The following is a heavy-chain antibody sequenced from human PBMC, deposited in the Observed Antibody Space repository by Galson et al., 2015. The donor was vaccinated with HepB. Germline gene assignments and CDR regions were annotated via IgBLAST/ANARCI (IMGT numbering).Heavy chain of an antibody. Sequence: SLRLSCAASEFAFSDYYMSWIRQAPGKGLEWVSYISSSGLYTNYADSVKGRFTISRDNAKNSLFLQMNSLRAEDTAVYYCARDNLGFGGYLFWYFDLWGRGTLVTVSS. CDR2: ISSSGLYT. V-gene: IGHV3-11*06. J-gene: IGHJ2*01. CDR1: EFAFSDYY. D-gene: IGHD3-10*01. CDR3: ARDNLGFGGYLFWYFDL.